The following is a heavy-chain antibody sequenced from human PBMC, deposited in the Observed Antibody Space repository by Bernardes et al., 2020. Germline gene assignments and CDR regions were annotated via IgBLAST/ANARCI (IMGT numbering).Heavy chain of an antibody. CDR2: IYYSGST. CDR3: ASHALLRLGVRVFMGRIGY. V-gene: IGHV4-39*01. D-gene: IGHD3-16*01. CDR1: GGSISSSSYY. J-gene: IGHJ4*02. Sequence: SETLSLTCTVSGGSISSSSYYWGWIRQPPGKGLEWIGSIYYSGSTYYNPCLKSRVTISVDTSKNQFSLKLSSVTAADTAVYYCASHALLRLGVRVFMGRIGYWGQGTLVTVSS.